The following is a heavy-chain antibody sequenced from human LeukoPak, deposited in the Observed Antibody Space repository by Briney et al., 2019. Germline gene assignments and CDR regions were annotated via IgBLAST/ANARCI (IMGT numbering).Heavy chain of an antibody. D-gene: IGHD2-15*01. Sequence: PSETLSLTCTVSGGSISSSRYYWSWIRQPPGKGLEWIGYIYYSGSTNYNPSLKSRVTISVDTSKNQFSLKLSSVTAADTAVYYCARYCSGGSCYGFDYWGQGTLVTVSS. CDR3: ARYCSGGSCYGFDY. J-gene: IGHJ4*02. CDR1: GGSISSSRYY. V-gene: IGHV4-61*01. CDR2: IYYSGST.